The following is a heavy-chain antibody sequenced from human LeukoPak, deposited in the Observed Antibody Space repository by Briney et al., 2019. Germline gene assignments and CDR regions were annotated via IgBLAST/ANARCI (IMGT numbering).Heavy chain of an antibody. Sequence: FLRLSRAGSGFPLDDYGMHLVREAPGQGLEWVLGISWNSGSIGYADSVKGRFTISRDNAKNSLYLQMNSLRAEDTALYYCAKDIGDTAHYYYGMDVWGQGTTVTVSS. CDR2: ISWNSGSI. J-gene: IGHJ6*02. CDR1: GFPLDDYG. V-gene: IGHV3-9*01. D-gene: IGHD5-18*01. CDR3: AKDIGDTAHYYYGMDV.